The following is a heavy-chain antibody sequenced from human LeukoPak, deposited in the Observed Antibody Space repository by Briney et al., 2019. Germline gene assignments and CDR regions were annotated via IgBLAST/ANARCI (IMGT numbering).Heavy chain of an antibody. D-gene: IGHD6-6*01. J-gene: IGHJ6*03. CDR2: INHSGST. CDR1: GGSFSGYY. CDR3: ARGKTDSSSSPHYYYYMDV. V-gene: IGHV4-34*01. Sequence: SETLSLTCAVYGGSFSGYYWSWIRQPPGKGLEWIGEINHSGSTNYNPSLKSRVTISVDTSKNQFSLKLSSVTAADTAVYYCARGKTDSSSSPHYYYYMDVWGKGTTVTVSS.